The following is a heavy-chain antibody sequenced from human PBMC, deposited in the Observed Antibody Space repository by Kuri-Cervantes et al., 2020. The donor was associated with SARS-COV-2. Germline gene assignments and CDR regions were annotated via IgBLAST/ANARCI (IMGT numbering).Heavy chain of an antibody. J-gene: IGHJ4*02. Sequence: GESLKISCAASGFTFSSYGMHWVRQAPGKGLEWVAVISYDGSSKYYADSVKGRFTISRDNSKNTLYLQMNSLRAEDTAVYYCAKGLDVDTAMVPGSNYWGQGTLVTVSS. CDR3: AKGLDVDTAMVPGSNY. CDR2: ISYDGSSK. D-gene: IGHD5-18*01. CDR1: GFTFSSYG. V-gene: IGHV3-30*18.